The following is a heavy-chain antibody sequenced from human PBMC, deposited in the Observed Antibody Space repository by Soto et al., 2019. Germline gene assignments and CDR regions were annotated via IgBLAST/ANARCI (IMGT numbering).Heavy chain of an antibody. Sequence: SVKVSCKASGGSFRNFGISWVRQAPGQGLEWMGGLVPVVGRPNYAQRFRGRLTITADESTSTGYMVLISLRSDDTAVYYCAREGSGYNFWGQGTQVTVSS. J-gene: IGHJ4*02. CDR3: AREGSGYNF. D-gene: IGHD5-12*01. CDR2: LVPVVGRP. CDR1: GGSFRNFG. V-gene: IGHV1-69*13.